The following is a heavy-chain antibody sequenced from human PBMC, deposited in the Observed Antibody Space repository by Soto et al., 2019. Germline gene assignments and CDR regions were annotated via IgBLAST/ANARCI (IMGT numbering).Heavy chain of an antibody. Sequence: PGGSLRLSCAASGFTFSSYAMSWVRQAPGKGLEWVSAITDTGGNTYYADSVKGRFTISRDNSKNTLYLQINSLRAEDTALYYCAKDRWTTANYLGRVEFDYWGQGTLVTVSS. CDR2: ITDTGGNT. V-gene: IGHV3-23*01. CDR3: AKDRWTTANYLGRVEFDY. D-gene: IGHD1-7*01. CDR1: GFTFSSYA. J-gene: IGHJ4*02.